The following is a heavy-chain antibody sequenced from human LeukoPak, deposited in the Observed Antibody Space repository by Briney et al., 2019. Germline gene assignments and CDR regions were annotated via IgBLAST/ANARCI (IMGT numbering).Heavy chain of an antibody. V-gene: IGHV3-23*01. Sequence: GSLRLSCAASGFTFSSYAMSWVRQAPGKGLEWVSAISGSGGSTYYADSVKGRFTISRDNSKNTLFLQMNRLRAEDAAVYYCAKDSVSQNGIFDPSDLWGQGTLVTVSS. D-gene: IGHD2-15*01. CDR2: ISGSGGST. CDR3: AKDSVSQNGIFDPSDL. CDR1: GFTFSSYA. J-gene: IGHJ3*01.